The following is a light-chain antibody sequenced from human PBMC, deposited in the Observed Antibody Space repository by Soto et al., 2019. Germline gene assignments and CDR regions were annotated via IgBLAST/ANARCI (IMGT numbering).Light chain of an antibody. V-gene: IGKV3-11*01. J-gene: IGKJ5*01. CDR3: QPRHLWPIT. CDR1: QSFRGL. Sequence: EVVLTQSPVTLSLSPGERATLSCRASQSFRGLLAWYQQKTGQAPRLLIYDAYNTATGIPPRFSGSASGKDFTLTLSRLEPEASAVYYCQPRHLWPITFGQGTRLEIK. CDR2: DAY.